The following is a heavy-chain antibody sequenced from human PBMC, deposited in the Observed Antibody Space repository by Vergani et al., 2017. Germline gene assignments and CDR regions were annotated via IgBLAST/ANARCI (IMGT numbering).Heavy chain of an antibody. Sequence: EVELVESGGGLEKPGGSLRLSCAASGFTLSNAWMSWVRQAPGKGLEWVGRSKSKTDGGTTDYAAPVKGRFTISRDDSKNTLYLQMNSLKTDDTAVYYCTTEIASRKDYWGQGTLVTVSS. CDR2: SKSKTDGGTT. J-gene: IGHJ4*02. CDR3: TTEIASRKDY. CDR1: GFTLSNAW. D-gene: IGHD1-14*01. V-gene: IGHV3-15*01.